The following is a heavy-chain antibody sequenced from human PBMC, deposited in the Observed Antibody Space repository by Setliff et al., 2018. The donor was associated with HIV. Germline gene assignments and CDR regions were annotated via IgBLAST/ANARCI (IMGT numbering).Heavy chain of an antibody. CDR3: ARVNGGNSPYYFDS. J-gene: IGHJ4*02. D-gene: IGHD2-21*02. CDR2: IIPIFGTP. CDR1: GGTFSSFA. V-gene: IGHV1-69*06. Sequence: GASVKVSCKASGGTFSSFAISWVRQAPGQGLEWLGRIIPIFGTPNYAQKFQGRVTITADKSTTTAYMDLSSLRYEDTAVYYCARVNGGNSPYYFDSWGQGTLVTVSS.